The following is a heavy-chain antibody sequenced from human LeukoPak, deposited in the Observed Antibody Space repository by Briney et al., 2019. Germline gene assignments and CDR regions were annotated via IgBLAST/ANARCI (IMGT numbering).Heavy chain of an antibody. J-gene: IGHJ3*02. CDR3: ARDDTAMAYYDSSDAFDI. D-gene: IGHD3-22*01. CDR1: GFTFSSYS. Sequence: GGSLRLSCAASGFTFSSYSMNWVRQAPGKGLEWVSSISSSSSYIYYADSGKGRFTISRDNAKNPVYLQMNSLRAEDTAVYYCARDDTAMAYYDSSDAFDIWGQGTMVTVSS. CDR2: ISSSSSYI. V-gene: IGHV3-21*01.